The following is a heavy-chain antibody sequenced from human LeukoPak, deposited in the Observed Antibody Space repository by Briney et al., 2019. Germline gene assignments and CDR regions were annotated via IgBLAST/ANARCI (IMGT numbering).Heavy chain of an antibody. J-gene: IGHJ1*01. V-gene: IGHV1-69*04. CDR2: IIPILGIA. Sequence: SVKVSCKASGGTFSSYAISWVRQAPGQGLEWMGRIIPILGIANYAQKFQGRVTITADKSMSTAYMELSSLRSEDTAVYYCARVDSSSWYEYFQHWGQGTLVTVSS. CDR3: ARVDSSSWYEYFQH. D-gene: IGHD6-13*01. CDR1: GGTFSSYA.